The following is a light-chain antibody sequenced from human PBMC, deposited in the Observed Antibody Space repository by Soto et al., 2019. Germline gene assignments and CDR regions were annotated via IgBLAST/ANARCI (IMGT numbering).Light chain of an antibody. J-gene: IGLJ3*02. V-gene: IGLV2-14*03. CDR3: QSYDNSLSGAWV. Sequence: QSALTQPASVSGSPGQSITISCTGTSSDVGAYNYVSWYQHHPGTAPKLLIYANNKRPSGVLDRFSGSKSGTSASLAITGLQAEDEADYYCQSYDNSLSGAWVFGGGTKLTVL. CDR1: SSDVGAYNY. CDR2: ANN.